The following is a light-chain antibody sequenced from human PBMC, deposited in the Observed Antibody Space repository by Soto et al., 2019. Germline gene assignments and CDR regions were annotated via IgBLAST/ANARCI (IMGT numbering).Light chain of an antibody. Sequence: EIVLTQSPGTLSLSPGERATLSCRGSQSVSSSYLAWYQQKPGQAPRLLISGASSRATGIPDRFSGSGSGTDFTLTISRLEPEDFAIYYCQQYGNSPITFGQGTRLEIK. CDR1: QSVSSSY. CDR2: GAS. V-gene: IGKV3-20*01. J-gene: IGKJ5*01. CDR3: QQYGNSPIT.